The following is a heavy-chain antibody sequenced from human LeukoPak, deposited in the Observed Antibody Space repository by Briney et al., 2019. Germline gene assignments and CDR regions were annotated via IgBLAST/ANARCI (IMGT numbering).Heavy chain of an antibody. J-gene: IGHJ4*02. CDR2: IYPGHSGT. D-gene: IGHD3-10*01. CDR3: ASTTMVRGVISYFDS. CDR1: GYDFTSYW. Sequence: PGESLKISCKASGYDFTSYWIGWVRQLPGKGLEWMGIIYPGHSGTRYSPSFQGQVTISADKSITTAYLQWSSLKAPDSAMYYCASTTMVRGVISYFDSWGQGTLVTVSS. V-gene: IGHV5-51*01.